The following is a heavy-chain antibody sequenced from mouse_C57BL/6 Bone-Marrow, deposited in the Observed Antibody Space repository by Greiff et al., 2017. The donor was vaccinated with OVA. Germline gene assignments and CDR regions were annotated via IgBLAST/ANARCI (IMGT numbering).Heavy chain of an antibody. V-gene: IGHV1-19*01. CDR1: GYTFTDYY. CDR2: INPYNGGT. D-gene: IGHD2-4*01. CDR3: ARAGDYDQYYFDY. J-gene: IGHJ2*01. Sequence: VQLQQSGPVLVKPGASVKMSCKASGYTFTDYYMNWVKQSHGKSLEWIGVINPYNGGTSYNQKFKGKATLTVDKSSSTAYMELNSLTSEDSAVYYCARAGDYDQYYFDYWGQGTTLTVSS.